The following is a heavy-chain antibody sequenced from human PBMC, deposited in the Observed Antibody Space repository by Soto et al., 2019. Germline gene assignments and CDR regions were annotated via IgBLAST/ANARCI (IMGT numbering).Heavy chain of an antibody. CDR2: IYWDDDK. Sequence: QITLKESGPTLVKPTQTLTLTCTFSGFSLSTSGVGVGWIRQPPGKALEWLALIYWDDDKRYSPSLKSRLTNTKDTSKNQVVLTMTNMDPVDTATYYCAHRREYCSGGSCYPLDYWGQGTLVTVSS. J-gene: IGHJ4*02. V-gene: IGHV2-5*02. D-gene: IGHD2-15*01. CDR1: GFSLSTSGVG. CDR3: AHRREYCSGGSCYPLDY.